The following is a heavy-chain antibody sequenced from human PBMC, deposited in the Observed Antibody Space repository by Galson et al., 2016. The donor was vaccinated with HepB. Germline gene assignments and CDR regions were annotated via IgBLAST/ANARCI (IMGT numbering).Heavy chain of an antibody. Sequence: SLRLSCAASGITVSRNYMSWVRRAPGKGLEWVSVIYTGGSTFYADPVKGRFTISRDNSKNTFYLQMNSLRAEDTAVYYCARWSFGFTYGFDYWGQGTLVTVSS. CDR2: IYTGGST. CDR3: ARWSFGFTYGFDY. J-gene: IGHJ4*02. V-gene: IGHV3-53*01. D-gene: IGHD5-18*01. CDR1: GITVSRNY.